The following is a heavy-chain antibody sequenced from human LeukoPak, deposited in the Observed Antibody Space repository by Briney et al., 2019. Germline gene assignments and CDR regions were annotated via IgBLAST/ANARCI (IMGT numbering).Heavy chain of an antibody. Sequence: GASVKVSCKASGYTFTCYYMHWVRQAPGQGLEWMGWINPNSGGTNYAQKFQGRVTMTRDTSISTAYMELSRLRSDDTAVYYCARGGYGAKPEDPDYWGQGTLVTVSS. J-gene: IGHJ4*02. CDR3: ARGGYGAKPEDPDY. D-gene: IGHD4-17*01. CDR2: INPNSGGT. CDR1: GYTFTCYY. V-gene: IGHV1-2*02.